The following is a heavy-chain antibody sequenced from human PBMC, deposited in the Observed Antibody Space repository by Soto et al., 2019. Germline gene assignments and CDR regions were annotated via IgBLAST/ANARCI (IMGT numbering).Heavy chain of an antibody. V-gene: IGHV3-48*02. Sequence: EVQLVESGGGLVQPGGSLRLSCAASGFSFSSYNMNWVRQAPGKGLEWVSYISSSSSTIYYADSVKGRFTISRDNAKNSPYLQMNSLRDAGTAVYYCARPRGYSYVLPDYWGQGTLVTVSS. CDR3: ARPRGYSYVLPDY. D-gene: IGHD5-18*01. CDR2: ISSSSSTI. CDR1: GFSFSSYN. J-gene: IGHJ4*02.